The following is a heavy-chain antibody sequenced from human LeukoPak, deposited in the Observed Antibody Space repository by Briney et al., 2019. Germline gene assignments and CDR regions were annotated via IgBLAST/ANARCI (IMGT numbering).Heavy chain of an antibody. J-gene: IGHJ5*02. D-gene: IGHD3-22*01. Sequence: PGGSLRLSCAASGFTFDEYAMHWVRQAPGKGLEWVSGISWNSGSIGYADSVKGRFTISRDNAKNSLYLQMNSLRAEDTAVYYCARQRFDSSGLWFDPWGQGTLVTVSS. CDR3: ARQRFDSSGLWFDP. V-gene: IGHV3-9*01. CDR2: ISWNSGSI. CDR1: GFTFDEYA.